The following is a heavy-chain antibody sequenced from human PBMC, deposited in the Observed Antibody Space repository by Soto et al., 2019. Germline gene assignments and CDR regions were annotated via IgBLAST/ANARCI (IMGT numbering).Heavy chain of an antibody. D-gene: IGHD1-1*01. CDR1: GYTFTSFG. CDR3: ARDGWSMDTWNDPHFDY. J-gene: IGHJ4*02. V-gene: IGHV1-18*01. Sequence: QVLLVQSGPELRRPGASVILSCQASGYTFTSFGFSWVRQAPGPGLEWVGWISALTGETKFAQRFQDRIDLSTDRKTKTGYMELRRLTPEDTAVYFCARDGWSMDTWNDPHFDYWGRGTLVTVSP. CDR2: ISALTGET.